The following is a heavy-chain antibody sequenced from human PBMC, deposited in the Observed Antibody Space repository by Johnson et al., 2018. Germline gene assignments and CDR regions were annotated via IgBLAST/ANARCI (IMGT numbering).Heavy chain of an antibody. V-gene: IGHV3-49*03. CDR3: SRVRSRNAAEYFQH. Sequence: VQLVQSGGGLVQPGRSLRLSCTASGFTSGDYAMSWFRQAPGKGLEWLCFIRSKAYGGTTEYAASVKGRFTISRDDSKSIAYLQMNSLKTEDKAVYYCSRVRSRNAAEYFQHWGQGTLVTVSS. J-gene: IGHJ1*01. CDR2: IRSKAYGGTT. CDR1: GFTSGDYA.